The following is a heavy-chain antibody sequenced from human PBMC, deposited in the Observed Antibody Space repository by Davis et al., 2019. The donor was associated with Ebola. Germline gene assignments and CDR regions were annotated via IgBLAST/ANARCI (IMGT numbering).Heavy chain of an antibody. Sequence: GESLKISCAGSGFLFSRYSMGWVRQAPGRGLGWVSSISASGGATFYADSVKGRVVMSRDNSNDTLYLRMNNLRAEDTAVYYCAKDLTSYYGSGDFFDYWGQGILVTVSS. CDR1: GFLFSRYS. CDR2: ISASGGAT. CDR3: AKDLTSYYGSGDFFDY. J-gene: IGHJ4*02. D-gene: IGHD3-10*01. V-gene: IGHV3-23*01.